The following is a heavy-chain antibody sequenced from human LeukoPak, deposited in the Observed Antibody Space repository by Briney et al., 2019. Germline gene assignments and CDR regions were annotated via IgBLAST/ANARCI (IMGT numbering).Heavy chain of an antibody. CDR3: ARLDGEYYYDSSGYYEDY. Sequence: PGESLRISCKGSGYSFTSYWISWVRQMPGKGLERMGRIDPSDSYTNYSPSFQGHVTISADKSISTAYLQWSSLKASDTAMYYCARLDGEYYYDSSGYYEDYWGQGTLVTVSS. V-gene: IGHV5-10-1*01. CDR1: GYSFTSYW. CDR2: IDPSDSYT. D-gene: IGHD3-22*01. J-gene: IGHJ4*02.